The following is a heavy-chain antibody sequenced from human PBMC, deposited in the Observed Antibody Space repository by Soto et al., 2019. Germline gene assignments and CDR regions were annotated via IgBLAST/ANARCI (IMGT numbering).Heavy chain of an antibody. CDR1: GFTFSSSW. CDR2: INGDGSNT. CDR3: VASFGFPGY. J-gene: IGHJ4*02. D-gene: IGHD3-3*01. V-gene: IGHV3-74*01. Sequence: GGSLRLSCAASGFTFSSSWMHWVRQVPGMGLVWVARINGDGSNTDYADPVKGRFTISRDNAKNTLYLQMNSLRAEATAVYYCVASFGFPGYWGQGTLVTVSS.